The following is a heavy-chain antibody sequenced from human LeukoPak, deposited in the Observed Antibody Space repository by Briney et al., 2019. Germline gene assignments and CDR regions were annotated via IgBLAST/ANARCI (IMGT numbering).Heavy chain of an antibody. CDR2: ISSSSSYI. CDR1: GFTFSSYS. V-gene: IGHV3-21*01. D-gene: IGHD6-19*01. CDR3: ARDPVAGTPLWYYFDY. J-gene: IGHJ4*02. Sequence: TGGSLRLSCAASGFTFSSYSMNWVRQAPGKGLEWVSSISSSSSYIYYADSVKGRFTISRDNSKNTLYLQMNSLRAEDTAVYYCARDPVAGTPLWYYFDYWGQGTLVTVSS.